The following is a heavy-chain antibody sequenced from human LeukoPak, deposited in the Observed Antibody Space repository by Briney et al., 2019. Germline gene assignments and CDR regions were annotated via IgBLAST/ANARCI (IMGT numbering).Heavy chain of an antibody. D-gene: IGHD3-10*01. CDR1: GYTFTGYY. J-gene: IGHJ4*02. CDR3: ARDKRGSGSYFYFDY. Sequence: GASVKVSCKASGYTFTGYYMHWVRQAPGQGLEWMGWINPKSGGTNYAQKFQGRVTMTRDTSISTAYMELSRLTSDDTAVYYCARDKRGSGSYFYFDYWGQGTLVTVSS. CDR2: INPKSGGT. V-gene: IGHV1-2*02.